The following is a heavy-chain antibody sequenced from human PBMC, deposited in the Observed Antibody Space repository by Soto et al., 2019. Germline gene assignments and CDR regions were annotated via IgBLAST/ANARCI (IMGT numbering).Heavy chain of an antibody. V-gene: IGHV3-21*01. D-gene: IGHD3-3*01. J-gene: IGHJ4*02. Sequence: GSLRLSCAASGFTFSSYSMNWVRQAPGKGLEWVSSISSSSSYIYYADSVKGRFTISRDNAKNSLYLQMNSLRAEDTAVYYCARDRALAFGVVAYWGQGTLVTVST. CDR1: GFTFSSYS. CDR2: ISSSSSYI. CDR3: ARDRALAFGVVAY.